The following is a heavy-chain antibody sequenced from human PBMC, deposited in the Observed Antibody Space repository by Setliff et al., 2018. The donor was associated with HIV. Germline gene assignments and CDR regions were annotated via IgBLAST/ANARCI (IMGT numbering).Heavy chain of an antibody. D-gene: IGHD4-17*01. J-gene: IGHJ4*02. CDR3: AKDAGFYGDYTFDY. CDR2: IYSTGST. V-gene: IGHV4-59*11. Sequence: KTSETLSLTCTVSGASISSHYWSWIRQSPGRELEWIGYIYSTGSTNYNPSLQSRVSISMDASKNKFSLKVTSVTSADTAVYYCAKDAGFYGDYTFDYWGQGHLVTVSS. CDR1: GASISSHY.